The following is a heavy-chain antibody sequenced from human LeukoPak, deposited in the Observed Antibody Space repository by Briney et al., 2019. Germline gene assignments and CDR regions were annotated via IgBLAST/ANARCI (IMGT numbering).Heavy chain of an antibody. CDR1: GFTVTSSA. V-gene: IGHV1-58*01. CDR2: IVVGSGNT. CDR3: AADAATSNFDY. D-gene: IGHD6-25*01. J-gene: IGHJ4*02. Sequence: ASVKVSCKASGFTVTSSAVQWVRQARGQRLEWIGWIVVGSGNTNYAQKFQERVTITRDMSTSTAYMELSSLRSEDTAVYYCAADAATSNFDYWGQGTLVTVSS.